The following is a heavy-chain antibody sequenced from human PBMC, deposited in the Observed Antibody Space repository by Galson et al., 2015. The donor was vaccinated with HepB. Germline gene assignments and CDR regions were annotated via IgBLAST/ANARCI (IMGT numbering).Heavy chain of an antibody. J-gene: IGHJ6*02. V-gene: IGHV3-66*01. CDR3: AKDLHNYGMDV. CDR2: INNRDGGT. CDR1: GFSARNYW. Sequence: SLRLSCAASGFSARNYWMNWVRQAPGKGPEWVSVINNRDGGTEYADSVKGRFIISRDNSKNTLYLQMNSLRAEDTAVYYCAKDLHNYGMDVWGQGTTVAFSS.